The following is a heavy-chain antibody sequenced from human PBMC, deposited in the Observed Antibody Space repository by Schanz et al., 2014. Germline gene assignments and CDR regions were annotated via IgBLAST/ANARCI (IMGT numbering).Heavy chain of an antibody. D-gene: IGHD3-3*01. V-gene: IGHV3-7*01. CDR1: GLTLSDYW. Sequence: EVQLVESGGGLVQPGGSLRLSCAASGLTLSDYWMHGVRQAPGKGLEWVANIKQDESERSYVDSVKGRFTISRDNAKNSLYLQMNSLRAEDTAVYYCARDKGGYYPFDYWGQGTLVTVSS. CDR2: IKQDESER. J-gene: IGHJ4*02. CDR3: ARDKGGYYPFDY.